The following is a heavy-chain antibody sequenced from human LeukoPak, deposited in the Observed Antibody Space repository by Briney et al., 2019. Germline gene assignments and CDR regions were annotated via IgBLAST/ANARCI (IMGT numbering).Heavy chain of an antibody. CDR2: INHSGST. V-gene: IGHV4-34*01. CDR1: GGSFSGYY. J-gene: IGHJ4*02. D-gene: IGHD2-15*01. Sequence: PSETLSLTCAVYGGSFSGYYWSWIRQPPGKGLEWIGEINHSGSTNYNPSLKSRVTISVDTSKNQFSLKLSSVTAADTAVYYCARHSGGSLTGGWYFWDLFDYWGQGTLVTVSS. CDR3: ARHSGGSLTGGWYFWDLFDY.